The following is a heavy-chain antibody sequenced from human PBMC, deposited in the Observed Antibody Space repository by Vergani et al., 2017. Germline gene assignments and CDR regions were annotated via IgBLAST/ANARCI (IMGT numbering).Heavy chain of an antibody. CDR1: GFTFNSYA. V-gene: IGHV3-23*01. D-gene: IGHD2-2*01. CDR3: AKVCGSTSCPCGGGAFDV. Sequence: EGQLLESGGGLIQPGGSLRLSCAASGFTFNSYAMTWVRQAPGKGLEWVSGINNNGGSTYYADSVKGWFTISRDNSKNTLYLQMTDLRAEDTATYYCAKVCGSTSCPCGGGAFDVWGHGTMVTVSS. J-gene: IGHJ3*01. CDR2: INNNGGST.